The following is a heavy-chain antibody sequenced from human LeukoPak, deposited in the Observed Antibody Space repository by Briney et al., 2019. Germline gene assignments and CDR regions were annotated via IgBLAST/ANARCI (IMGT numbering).Heavy chain of an antibody. CDR2: IYPGDSNT. D-gene: IGHD3-16*01. V-gene: IGHV5-51*01. CDR3: ARQGARGFDY. CDR1: GYNFTNYW. Sequence: GESLKISCKGSGYNFTNYWIGWVRQMPGKGLEWMGIIYPGDSNTRYSPSFQGQVTISADRSISTAYLQWSSLKASDTAIYYCARQGARGFDYWGQGTLVTVSS. J-gene: IGHJ4*02.